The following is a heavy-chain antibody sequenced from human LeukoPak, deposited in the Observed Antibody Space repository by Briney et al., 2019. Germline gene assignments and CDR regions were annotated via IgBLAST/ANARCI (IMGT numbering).Heavy chain of an antibody. Sequence: AGGSLRLSCAASGFTFSSYAMSWVRQAPGKGLEWVANIKQDGSEKYYVDSVRGRITISRDNAKNSLYLQMNSLRAEDTAVYYCARVRAANYFDYWGQGTLVTVSS. V-gene: IGHV3-7*01. CDR2: IKQDGSEK. CDR1: GFTFSSYA. J-gene: IGHJ4*02. CDR3: ARVRAANYFDY. D-gene: IGHD6-25*01.